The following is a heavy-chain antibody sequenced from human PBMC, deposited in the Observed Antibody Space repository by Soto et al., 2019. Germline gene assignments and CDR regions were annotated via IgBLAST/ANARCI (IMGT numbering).Heavy chain of an antibody. CDR1: GFTFSNAW. J-gene: IGHJ5*02. CDR3: TTDPLPVTMGRGVIIDWFEP. V-gene: IGHV3-15*07. Sequence: EVQLVESGGGLVKPGGSLRLSCAASGFTFSNAWMNWVRQAPGKGLEWVGRIKSKTAGGTTDYAAPVKGRFTISRDDSKTTLYLHMNRLKPEVTAVYYCTTDPLPVTMGRGVIIDWFEPWGQGTLVTVCS. D-gene: IGHD3-10*01. CDR2: IKSKTAGGTT.